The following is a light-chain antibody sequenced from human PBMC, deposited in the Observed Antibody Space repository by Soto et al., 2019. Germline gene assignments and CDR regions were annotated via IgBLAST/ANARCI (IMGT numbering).Light chain of an antibody. J-gene: IGLJ1*01. V-gene: IGLV3-9*01. CDR3: QVWDSSTVV. CDR2: RDA. Sequence: YELTQPLSVSVALGQTARLTCGGNNIGSKIVHWYQQKPGQAPVLVIYRDANRPSGIPERFSGSNAGNTATLTISRAQAGDEADYYCQVWDSSTVVFGTGTKVTVL. CDR1: NIGSKI.